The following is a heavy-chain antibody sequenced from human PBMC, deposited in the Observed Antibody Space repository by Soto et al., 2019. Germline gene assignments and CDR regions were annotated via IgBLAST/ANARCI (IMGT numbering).Heavy chain of an antibody. CDR2: MSADNGNT. J-gene: IGHJ4*02. CDR3: ARDERVEGRLEY. D-gene: IGHD3-3*01. CDR1: GYTFTRYG. V-gene: IGHV1-18*01. Sequence: QVQLVQSGAEVKKPGASVKVSCKASGYTFTRYGISWVRQDPGQGLEWMGWMSADNGNTYYAQKFQGRVTMTTDTSTSTAYMELRSLRSDDTAVYYFARDERVEGRLEYWGQGTLVTVSS.